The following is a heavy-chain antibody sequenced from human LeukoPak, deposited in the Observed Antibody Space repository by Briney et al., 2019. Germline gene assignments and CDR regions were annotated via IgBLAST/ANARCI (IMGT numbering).Heavy chain of an antibody. Sequence: GGSLRLSCAASGFTFSSYSMNWVRQAPGKGLEWVSYISSSSSTIYYADSVKGRFTISRDNSKNTLYLQMNSLRAEDTAVYYCAKDPGSSGGDYWGQGTLVTVSS. J-gene: IGHJ4*02. CDR3: AKDPGSSGGDY. D-gene: IGHD6-19*01. V-gene: IGHV3-48*01. CDR2: ISSSSSTI. CDR1: GFTFSSYS.